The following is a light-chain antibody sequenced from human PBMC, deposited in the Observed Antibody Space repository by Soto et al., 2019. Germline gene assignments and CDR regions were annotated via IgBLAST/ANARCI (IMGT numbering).Light chain of an antibody. CDR2: DVS. Sequence: QSALTQPRSVSGSPGQSVTISCTGTSSDVGGYNYVSWYQQHPGKAPKLIIYDVSKRPPGVPDRFSGSKSGNTASLTISGLQAEDEADYYCCSSAGTYTSVFGGGTNLTVL. V-gene: IGLV2-11*01. J-gene: IGLJ3*02. CDR3: CSSAGTYTSV. CDR1: SSDVGGYNY.